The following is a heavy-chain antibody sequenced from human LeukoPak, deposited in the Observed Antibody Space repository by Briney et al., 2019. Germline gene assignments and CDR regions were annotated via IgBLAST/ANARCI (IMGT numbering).Heavy chain of an antibody. Sequence: PGGSLRLSCAASGFTFSSSGMHWVRQAPGKGLEWVAVISYDGSNKYYADSVKGRFTISRDNSKNTLYLQMNSLRAEDTAVYYCARKDYGQTSDYWGQGTLVTVSS. D-gene: IGHD4-17*01. CDR1: GFTFSSSG. V-gene: IGHV3-30*03. J-gene: IGHJ4*02. CDR2: ISYDGSNK. CDR3: ARKDYGQTSDY.